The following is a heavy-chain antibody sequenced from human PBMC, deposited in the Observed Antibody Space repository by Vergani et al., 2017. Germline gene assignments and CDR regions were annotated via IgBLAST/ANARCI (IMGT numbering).Heavy chain of an antibody. CDR2: IHNRGKT. CDR1: GYSIGSGVY. V-gene: IGHV4-38-2*01. CDR3: ARSQGDYWYFDL. J-gene: IGHJ2*01. Sequence: QVRLEESGPGLVKPSETLSLTCSVSGYSIGSGVYWAWIRPSPGEVLQWLTSIHNRGKTYYNPSLKSRVSVSQDTSKNRFYLNLTSMTATDTAVYCCARSQGDYWYFDLWGPGSLVTVSS. D-gene: IGHD2-21*01.